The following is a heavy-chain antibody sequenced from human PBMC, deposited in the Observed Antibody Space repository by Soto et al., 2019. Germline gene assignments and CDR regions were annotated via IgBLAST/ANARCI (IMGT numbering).Heavy chain of an antibody. CDR1: GYTFTGYA. J-gene: IGHJ4*02. CDR3: ARAVAVPADFDY. CDR2: INAGNGNT. V-gene: IGHV1-3*05. Sequence: QVQLVQSGAEEKKPGASVKVSCKASGYTFTGYAMHLVRQAPGQRLEWMGWINAGNGNTKYSQKFQGRVTITRDTSASTAYMELSSLRSEETAVYYCARAVAVPADFDYWGQGTLVTVSS. D-gene: IGHD6-19*01.